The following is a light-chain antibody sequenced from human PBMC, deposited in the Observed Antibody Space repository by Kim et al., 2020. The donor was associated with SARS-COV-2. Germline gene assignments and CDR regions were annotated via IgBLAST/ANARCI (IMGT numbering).Light chain of an antibody. CDR1: SGDIGSYSS. Sequence: GQSITVSCTGTSGDIGSYSSVSWYQQRPGRAPKLILYEASKRPSGVSNRFSGSTSGNTASLSISGLQPEDEADYYCWSYARSGTYVCGNGTKVTVL. V-gene: IGLV2-23*01. CDR2: EAS. CDR3: WSYARSGTYV. J-gene: IGLJ1*01.